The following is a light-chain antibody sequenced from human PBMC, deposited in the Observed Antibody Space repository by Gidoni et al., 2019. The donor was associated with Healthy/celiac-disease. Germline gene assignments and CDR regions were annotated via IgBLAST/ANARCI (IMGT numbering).Light chain of an antibody. V-gene: IGKV3-20*01. CDR2: GAS. Sequence: EIVLTQSPGTLSLSPGERATLSCRASQSVSSSYLAGYQQKPGQAPRLLIYGASSRATGIPDRFNGSGSGTDFTLTISRLEPEDFAVYYCQQYGSSPWTFGQGTKVEIK. CDR3: QQYGSSPWT. CDR1: QSVSSSY. J-gene: IGKJ1*01.